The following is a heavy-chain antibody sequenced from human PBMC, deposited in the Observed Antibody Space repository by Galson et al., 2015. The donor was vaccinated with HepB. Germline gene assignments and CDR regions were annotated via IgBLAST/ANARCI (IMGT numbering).Heavy chain of an antibody. Sequence: SLRLSCAASGFSFSNYWMGWVRQAPGKGLEWVANIKRDGSEKYSVDSVKGRFTISRDNAKSSLYLQMNSLRAEDTAVYYCARGVRALRHWYFDLWGRGTLVTVSS. CDR2: IKRDGSEK. CDR1: GFSFSNYW. J-gene: IGHJ2*01. D-gene: IGHD1-26*01. CDR3: ARGVRALRHWYFDL. V-gene: IGHV3-7*03.